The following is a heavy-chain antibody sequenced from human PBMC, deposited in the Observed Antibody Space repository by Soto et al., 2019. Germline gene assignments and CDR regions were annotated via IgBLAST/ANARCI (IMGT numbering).Heavy chain of an antibody. D-gene: IGHD6-13*01. Sequence: AASVKVSCKASGYSFSNYGIHWVRQAPGQRLEWLGWVSAGNGQTKYSQRFQGRVTITRDTSASTAHMDLTSLTSEDTGVYYCARGSSSWENYYFYGLDIWGQGSTVTVSS. CDR2: VSAGNGQT. CDR1: GYSFSNYG. CDR3: ARGSSSWENYYFYGLDI. J-gene: IGHJ6*02. V-gene: IGHV1-3*01.